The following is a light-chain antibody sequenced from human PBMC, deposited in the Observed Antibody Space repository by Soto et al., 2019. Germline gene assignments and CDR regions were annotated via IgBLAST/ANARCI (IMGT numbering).Light chain of an antibody. CDR2: AAS. Sequence: IQMTQSPSSLSASVGDRVTITCRASQGIRNDLGWYQQKPGKAPKLLIYAASTLQSGVPSRFSGSGSGTDYTLTISSLQPEDFATYYCQQSYRTPTFGQGTRLEIK. J-gene: IGKJ5*01. CDR3: QQSYRTPT. CDR1: QGIRND. V-gene: IGKV1-39*01.